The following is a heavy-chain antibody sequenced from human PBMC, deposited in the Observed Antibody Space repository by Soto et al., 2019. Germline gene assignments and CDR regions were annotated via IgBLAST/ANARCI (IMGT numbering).Heavy chain of an antibody. V-gene: IGHV4-38-2*02. J-gene: IGHJ6*02. CDR3: ARAPTRGYTAFFGRYYYGLEV. CDR2: TSQSGST. CDR1: GYSISSGYY. Sequence: XETLSIPIPVSGYSISSGYYWGWIRQSPGNGREWIGSTSQSGSTYYNPSLKSRVTISVDTSKNQFSLKLSSVIAADTAVYYCARAPTRGYTAFFGRYYYGLEVWGQGTKVTV. D-gene: IGHD6-13*01.